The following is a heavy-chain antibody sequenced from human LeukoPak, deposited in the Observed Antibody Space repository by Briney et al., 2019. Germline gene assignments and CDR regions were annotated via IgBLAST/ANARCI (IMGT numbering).Heavy chain of an antibody. D-gene: IGHD1-1*01. Sequence: PGGSLRLSCAASGFTFDDYGMSWVRQAPGKGLEWVANIKQDGSEKYYVDSVKGRFTISRDNAKNSLYLQMNSLRVEDTAVHYCARSPPLWNGDAFDIWGQGTMVTVSS. V-gene: IGHV3-7*01. J-gene: IGHJ3*02. CDR2: IKQDGSEK. CDR3: ARSPPLWNGDAFDI. CDR1: GFTFDDYG.